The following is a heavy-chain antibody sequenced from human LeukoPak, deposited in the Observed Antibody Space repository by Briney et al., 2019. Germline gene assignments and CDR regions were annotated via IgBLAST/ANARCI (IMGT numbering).Heavy chain of an antibody. J-gene: IGHJ4*02. CDR2: INPSGGST. D-gene: IGHD2-21*02. CDR1: GYIFTSYY. CDR3: ARDPCGGDRHFDY. Sequence: ASVKVSCKASGYIFTSYYMHWVRQAPGQGPEWMGKINPSGGSTSYAQKFQGRVTMTRDTSTSTVYMELSSLRSEDTAVYYCARDPCGGDRHFDYWGQGALVTVSS. V-gene: IGHV1-46*01.